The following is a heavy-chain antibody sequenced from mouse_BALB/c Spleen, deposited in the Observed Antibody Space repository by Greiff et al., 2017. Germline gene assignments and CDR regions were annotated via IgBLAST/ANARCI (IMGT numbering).Heavy chain of an antibody. CDR2: ISDGGSYT. Sequence: EVQLVESGGGLVKPGGSLKLSCAASGFTFSDYYMYWVRQTPEKRLEWVATISDGGSYTYYPDSVKGRFTISRDNAKNNLYLQMSSLKSEDTAMYYCARDPLWLRRSGFAYWGQGTLVTVSA. J-gene: IGHJ3*01. CDR3: ARDPLWLRRSGFAY. D-gene: IGHD2-2*01. V-gene: IGHV5-4*02. CDR1: GFTFSDYY.